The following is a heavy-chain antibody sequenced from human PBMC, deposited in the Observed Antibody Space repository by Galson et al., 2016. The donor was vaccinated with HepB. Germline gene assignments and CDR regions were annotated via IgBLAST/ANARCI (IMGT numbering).Heavy chain of an antibody. Sequence: SLRLSCAASGFTFSPYAMRWVRQAPGQGLEWFSIISSGAYKTYYANSVKGRFTISRDDSKDSLYLQMNSLRPDDTAVYYCVRTVSVGARPGRHHDHWGQGTVVTVSS. CDR1: GFTFSPYA. CDR2: ISSGAYKT. D-gene: IGHD1-26*01. V-gene: IGHV3-23*01. CDR3: VRTVSVGARPGRHHDH. J-gene: IGHJ4*02.